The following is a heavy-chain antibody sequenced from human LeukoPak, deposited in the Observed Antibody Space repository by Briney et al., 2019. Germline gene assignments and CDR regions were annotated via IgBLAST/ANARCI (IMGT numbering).Heavy chain of an antibody. D-gene: IGHD6-25*01. CDR3: AKVSGHYYFDY. CDR1: GFTFDDYA. V-gene: IGHV3-9*03. J-gene: IGHJ4*02. Sequence: PGRSLRLSCAVSGFTFDDYAMHWVRQAPGKGLEWVSGISWKSGSIGYADSVKGRFTISRDNAKNSLYLQMNSLRAEDMALYYCAKVSGHYYFDYWGQGTLVTVSS. CDR2: ISWKSGSI.